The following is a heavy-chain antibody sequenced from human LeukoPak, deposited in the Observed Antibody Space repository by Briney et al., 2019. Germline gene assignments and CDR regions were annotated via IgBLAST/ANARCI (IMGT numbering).Heavy chain of an antibody. V-gene: IGHV3-48*01. Sequence: GGSLRLSCAASGFTLSSYSMNWVRQAPGKGLEWVSYISSSSSTIYYADSVKGRFTISRDNAKNSLYLQMNSLRAEDTAVYYCARDGGKRWLQYDAFDIWGQGTMVTVSS. D-gene: IGHD5-24*01. J-gene: IGHJ3*02. CDR1: GFTLSSYS. CDR2: ISSSSSTI. CDR3: ARDGGKRWLQYDAFDI.